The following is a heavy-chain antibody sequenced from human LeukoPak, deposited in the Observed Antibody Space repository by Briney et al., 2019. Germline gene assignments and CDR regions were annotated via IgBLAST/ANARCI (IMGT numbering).Heavy chain of an antibody. V-gene: IGHV4-34*01. Sequence: SETLSLTCAVYGASFSGYYWSWIRQPPGKGLEWIGEINHSGSTNYNPSLKSRVTISVDTSKNQFSLKLSSVTAADTAVYYCARSLRIPNWFDPWGQGTLVTVSS. J-gene: IGHJ5*02. CDR1: GASFSGYY. D-gene: IGHD5-12*01. CDR2: INHSGST. CDR3: ARSLRIPNWFDP.